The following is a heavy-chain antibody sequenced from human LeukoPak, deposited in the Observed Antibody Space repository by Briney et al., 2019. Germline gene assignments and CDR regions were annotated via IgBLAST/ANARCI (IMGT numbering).Heavy chain of an antibody. CDR3: ARTYYDILTGYNPYFDY. D-gene: IGHD3-9*01. V-gene: IGHV3-21*01. J-gene: IGHJ4*02. CDR2: ISTSSSYI. CDR1: GFTFSSYS. Sequence: PGGSLRLSCAASGFTFSSYSMNWVRQAPGKGLEWVSFISTSSSYIYYADSLKGRFTISRDNAKKSLYLQMNSLRAEDTAVYYCARTYYDILTGYNPYFDYWGQGTLVTVSS.